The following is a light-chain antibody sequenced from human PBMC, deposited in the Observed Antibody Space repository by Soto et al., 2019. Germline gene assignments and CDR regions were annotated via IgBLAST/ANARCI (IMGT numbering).Light chain of an antibody. Sequence: DIHLTQSPSFLSASLGDRVTITFRASQGISSYLAWYQKKPGKAPKLLMYAASTLQSGVPSRFSGSGSGTDFTLTISSLEPEDSAVYYCQQRNVWPPVTFGQGTRLEIK. J-gene: IGKJ5*01. CDR3: QQRNVWPPVT. CDR1: QGISSY. CDR2: AAS. V-gene: IGKV1-9*01.